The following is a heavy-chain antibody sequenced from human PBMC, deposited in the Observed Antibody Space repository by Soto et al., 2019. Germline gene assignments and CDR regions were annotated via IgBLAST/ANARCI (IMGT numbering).Heavy chain of an antibody. D-gene: IGHD3-10*01. CDR2: TSIGGNT. V-gene: IGHV3-23*01. CDR1: GFPCNTYA. Sequence: GGSLRHSCEASGFPCNTYAMTWFRQLPGMGLEWVSTTSIGGNTDFAESVRGRFSVSRDNSKNTLYLQMTNLRAEDAAIYFCAKDLRPGLVVPTKSGFDPWGQGTRVTVSS. CDR3: AKDLRPGLVVPTKSGFDP. J-gene: IGHJ5*02.